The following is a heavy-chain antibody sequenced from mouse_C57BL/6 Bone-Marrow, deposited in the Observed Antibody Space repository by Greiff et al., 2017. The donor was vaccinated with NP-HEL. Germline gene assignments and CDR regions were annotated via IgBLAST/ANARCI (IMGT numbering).Heavy chain of an antibody. CDR3: ARPYYYGNWYFDV. J-gene: IGHJ1*03. CDR2: ISNGGGST. CDR1: GFTFSDYY. Sequence: EVQRVESGGGLVQPGGSLKLSCAASGFTFSDYYMYWVRQTPEKRLEWVAYISNGGGSTYYPDTVKGGFAISRDNAKNTLYLQMSCLKSEDTAMYYCARPYYYGNWYFDVWGTGTTVTVSS. D-gene: IGHD1-1*01. V-gene: IGHV5-12*01.